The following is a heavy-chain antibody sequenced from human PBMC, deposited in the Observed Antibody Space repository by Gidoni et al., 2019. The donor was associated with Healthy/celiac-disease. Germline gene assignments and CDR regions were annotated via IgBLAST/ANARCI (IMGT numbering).Heavy chain of an antibody. Sequence: QLQLQESGPGLVKPSETLSLTCTVSGGSISSSSYYWGWIRQPPGKGLAWIGSIYYSGSTYYNPSLKSRVTISVDTSKNQFSLKLSSVTAADTAVYYCARRGRFGEYYWGQGTLVTVSS. CDR2: IYYSGST. J-gene: IGHJ4*02. CDR3: ARRGRFGEYY. CDR1: GGSISSSSYY. V-gene: IGHV4-39*01. D-gene: IGHD2-15*01.